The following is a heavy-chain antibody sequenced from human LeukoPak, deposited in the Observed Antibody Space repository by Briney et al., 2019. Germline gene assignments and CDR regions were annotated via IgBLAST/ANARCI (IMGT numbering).Heavy chain of an antibody. CDR3: ARGPRLQKYYYYYMDV. CDR1: GGTFSDYP. Sequence: GASVKVSCKASGGTFSDYPISWVRQAPGQGPEWMGGIIVVFGTTNYAEKFQGRVTITADEPTSTAYMELNSLRSDDTAVYYCARGPRLQKYYYYYMDVWGKGTTVTVSS. J-gene: IGHJ6*03. V-gene: IGHV1-69*13. CDR2: IIVVFGTT. D-gene: IGHD2-21*02.